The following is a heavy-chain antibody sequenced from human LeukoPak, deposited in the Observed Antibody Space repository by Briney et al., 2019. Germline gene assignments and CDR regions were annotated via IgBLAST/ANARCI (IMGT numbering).Heavy chain of an antibody. CDR2: IYHSGST. D-gene: IGHD5-18*01. CDR3: ARGQTAIANENAFDI. J-gene: IGHJ3*02. CDR1: GGSISSGGYS. Sequence: TSETLSLTCAVSGGSISSGGYSWSWIRQPPGKGLEWIGYIYHSGSTYYNPSLKSRVTISVDRSKNQFSLKLSSVTAADTAVYYCARGQTAIANENAFDIWGQGTMVTVSS. V-gene: IGHV4-30-2*01.